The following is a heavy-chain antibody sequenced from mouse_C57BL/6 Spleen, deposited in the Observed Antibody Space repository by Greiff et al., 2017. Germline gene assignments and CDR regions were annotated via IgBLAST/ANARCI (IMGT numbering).Heavy chain of an antibody. V-gene: IGHV1-12*01. J-gene: IGHJ2*01. D-gene: IGHD6-1*01. CDR2: IYPGNGDT. CDR3: ARSSGFFYYFDY. Sequence: QVQLKESGAELVRPGASVKMSCKASGYTFTSYNMHWVKQTPRQGLEWIGAIYPGNGDTSYNQKFKGKATLTVDKSSSTAYMQLSSLTSEDSAVYFCARSSGFFYYFDYWGQGTTLTVAS. CDR1: GYTFTSYN.